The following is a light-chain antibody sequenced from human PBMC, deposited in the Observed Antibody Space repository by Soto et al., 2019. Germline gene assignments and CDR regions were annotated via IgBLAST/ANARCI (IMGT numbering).Light chain of an antibody. CDR2: AAF. V-gene: IGKV1-12*01. CDR1: QDLDRW. Sequence: DIQMTQSPSSLSASVGDRVTITCRASQDLDRWLAWYQQKPGEAPKVLIYAAFNLRSGVPSRFSGSASGADFSLTISSLQPEDVATYYCKQSRSFPLTFGGGTKVEIK. CDR3: KQSRSFPLT. J-gene: IGKJ4*01.